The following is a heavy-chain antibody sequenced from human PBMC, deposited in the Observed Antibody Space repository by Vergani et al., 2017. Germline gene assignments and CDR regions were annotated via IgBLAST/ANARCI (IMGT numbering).Heavy chain of an antibody. J-gene: IGHJ4*02. V-gene: IGHV1-2*02. Sequence: QVQLVQSGAEVKKPGASVKVSCKASGYTFTGYYIHWVRQAPGQGLEWMGWINPNSGGTNSAQKFQGRVTMTRDTSISTAYMELSRLRSDDTAVYYCARLHVKSRSSDYWGQGTLVTVSS. CDR3: ARLHVKSRSSDY. D-gene: IGHD6-13*01. CDR1: GYTFTGYY. CDR2: INPNSGGT.